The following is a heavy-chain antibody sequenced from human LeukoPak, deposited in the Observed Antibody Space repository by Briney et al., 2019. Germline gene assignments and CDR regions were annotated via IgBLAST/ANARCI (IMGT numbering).Heavy chain of an antibody. CDR2: INHSGST. Sequence: PSETLSLTCAVYGGSLSGYYWSWIRQPPGKGLEWIGEINHSGSTKYNSSLKSRVTISVDTSKNQFSLKLSSVTAADTAVYYCARIGRYSSGWFPWYFDLWGRGTLVTVSS. CDR1: GGSLSGYY. D-gene: IGHD6-19*01. V-gene: IGHV4-34*01. CDR3: ARIGRYSSGWFPWYFDL. J-gene: IGHJ2*01.